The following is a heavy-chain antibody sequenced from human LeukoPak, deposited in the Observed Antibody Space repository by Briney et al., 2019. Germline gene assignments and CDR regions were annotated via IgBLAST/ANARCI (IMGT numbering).Heavy chain of an antibody. V-gene: IGHV4-34*01. J-gene: IGHJ4*02. CDR2: INHSGST. CDR3: AREGSSSLYYFDY. D-gene: IGHD6-13*01. Sequence: SETLSLTCAVYGGSFSGYYWSWIRQPPGKGLEWIGEINHSGSTNYNPSLKSRVTISVDTSKNQFSLKLSSVTAADTAVYYCAREGSSSLYYFDYWGQGTLVTVSS. CDR1: GGSFSGYY.